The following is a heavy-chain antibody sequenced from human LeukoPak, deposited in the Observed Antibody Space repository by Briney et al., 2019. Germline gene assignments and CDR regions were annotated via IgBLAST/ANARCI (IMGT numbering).Heavy chain of an antibody. CDR3: ARGLTGYPIDY. CDR1: GGSISSYY. J-gene: IGHJ4*02. Sequence: SETLSLTCTVSGGSISSYYWSWIRQPPGKGLEWIGYIYYSGSTNYNPSLKSRVTISVDTSKNQFSLKLSSVTAADTAVYYCARGLTGYPIDYWGQGTLVTVSS. D-gene: IGHD3-9*01. CDR2: IYYSGST. V-gene: IGHV4-59*01.